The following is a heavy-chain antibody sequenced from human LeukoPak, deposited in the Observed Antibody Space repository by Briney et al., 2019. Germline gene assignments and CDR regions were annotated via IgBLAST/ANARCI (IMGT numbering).Heavy chain of an antibody. CDR2: INPNSGGT. D-gene: IGHD6-19*01. V-gene: IGHV1-2*02. Sequence: ASVKVSCKASGYTFTGYYMHWVRQAPGQGLEWMRWINPNSGGTNYAQKFQGRVTMTRDTSISTAYMELSRLRSDDTAVYYCARLGYSSGWSDGYWGQGTLVTVYS. CDR1: GYTFTGYY. CDR3: ARLGYSSGWSDGY. J-gene: IGHJ4*02.